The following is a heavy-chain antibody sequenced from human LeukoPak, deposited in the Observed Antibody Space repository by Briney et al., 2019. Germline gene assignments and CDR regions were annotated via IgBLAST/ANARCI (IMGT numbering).Heavy chain of an antibody. CDR1: GFTFSSYG. Sequence: GGSLRLSCAASGFTFSSYGMHWVRQAPGKGLEWVAVVWYGGSNKYYADSVKGRFTISRDNSKDTLYLQMNSLRAEDTAVYYCARAGYYDFWSGTPTYFDYWGQGTLVTVSS. D-gene: IGHD3-3*01. CDR2: VWYGGSNK. J-gene: IGHJ4*02. V-gene: IGHV3-33*08. CDR3: ARAGYYDFWSGTPTYFDY.